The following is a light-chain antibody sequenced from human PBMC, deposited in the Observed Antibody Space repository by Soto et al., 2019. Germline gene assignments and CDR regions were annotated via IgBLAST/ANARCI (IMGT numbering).Light chain of an antibody. Sequence: QSVLTQPPSVSGAPGQRVTISCTGSSSNIGAGYDVHWYQQLLGTPPKLLIYGNSKRPSGVPDRFSGSKSGTSASLALTGFQAEDEADYYCQSYDSSLSGVVFGGGTKLTVL. CDR1: SSNIGAGYD. J-gene: IGLJ2*01. CDR2: GNS. CDR3: QSYDSSLSGVV. V-gene: IGLV1-40*01.